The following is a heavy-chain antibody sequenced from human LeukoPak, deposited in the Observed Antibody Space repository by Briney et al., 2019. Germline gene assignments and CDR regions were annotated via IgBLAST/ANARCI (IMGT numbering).Heavy chain of an antibody. CDR3: AKPRTTGLGWAQFDY. V-gene: IGHV3-23*01. Sequence: GGSLRLSCAASGFTFSSFAMTWVRQAPGKALEWVSGFDGNGPNTYYADSVKGRWTISRDNSRNTLYLEMNSLRPEDTAIYYCAKPRTTGLGWAQFDYWGQGSLVTVSS. CDR2: FDGNGPNT. CDR1: GFTFSSFA. J-gene: IGHJ4*02. D-gene: IGHD2-8*02.